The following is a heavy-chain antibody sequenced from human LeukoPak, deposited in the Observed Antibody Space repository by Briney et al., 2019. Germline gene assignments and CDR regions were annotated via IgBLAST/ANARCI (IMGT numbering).Heavy chain of an antibody. CDR1: GGSISSSSYY. Sequence: PSETLSLTCTVSGGSISSSSYYWGWIRQPPGKGLEWIGSIYYSGSNNYNASLKSRVTISVDTSKNQFSLKLSSVTAADTAVYYCARLSMVRGVLFDYWGQGTLVTVSS. J-gene: IGHJ4*02. V-gene: IGHV4-39*07. D-gene: IGHD3-10*01. CDR2: IYYSGSN. CDR3: ARLSMVRGVLFDY.